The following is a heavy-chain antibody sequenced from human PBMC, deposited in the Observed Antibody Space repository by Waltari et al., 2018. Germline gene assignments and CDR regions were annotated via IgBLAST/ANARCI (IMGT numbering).Heavy chain of an antibody. Sequence: QVQLQESGPRLVKPSETLSLTCDVSGYAINSGFYWGWFRQAPEKGLEWIATIYHDGTTLYNPSLTSRVTTSMDTSKNQISLKLKSVTAADTAVYYCTRQTLGYCTSAACRRLEAWGQGTLVTVSS. CDR2: IYHDGTT. V-gene: IGHV4-38-2*01. CDR1: GYAINSGFY. D-gene: IGHD2-8*02. J-gene: IGHJ5*02. CDR3: TRQTLGYCTSAACRRLEA.